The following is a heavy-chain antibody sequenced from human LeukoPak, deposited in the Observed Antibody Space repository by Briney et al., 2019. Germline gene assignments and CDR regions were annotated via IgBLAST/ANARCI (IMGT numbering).Heavy chain of an antibody. CDR2: IYYSGST. Sequence: SETLSLTCTVSGGSISSYYWSWIRQPPGKGLEWIGYIYYSGSTNYNPSLMGRVAISVDTSENHISLQLTSVTAADTAVYYCAREGGPYRPLDCSGQGTLVTVSS. V-gene: IGHV4-59*12. CDR1: GGSISSYY. J-gene: IGHJ4*02. CDR3: AREGGPYRPLDC.